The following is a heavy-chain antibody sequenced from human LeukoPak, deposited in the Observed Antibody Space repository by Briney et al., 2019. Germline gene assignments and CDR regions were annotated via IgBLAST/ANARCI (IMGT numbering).Heavy chain of an antibody. Sequence: GGSLRLSCAASGFTFSSYSMNWVRQAPGKGLEWVSYISSSSSTIYYADSVKGRFTISRDNAKNSLYLQMNSLRAEDTAVYYCARVFDTYYYDSSGYPTPWYFDYWGQGTLVTVSS. D-gene: IGHD3-22*01. CDR1: GFTFSSYS. V-gene: IGHV3-48*01. CDR2: ISSSSSTI. J-gene: IGHJ4*02. CDR3: ARVFDTYYYDSSGYPTPWYFDY.